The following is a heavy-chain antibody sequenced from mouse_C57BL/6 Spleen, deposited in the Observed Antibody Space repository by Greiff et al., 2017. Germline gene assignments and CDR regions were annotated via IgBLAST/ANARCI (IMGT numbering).Heavy chain of an antibody. D-gene: IGHD1-1*02. Sequence: EVKLVESGGGLVKPGGSLKLSCAASGFTFSDYGMHWVRQAPEKGLEWVAYISSGSSTIYYADTVKGKFTISRDNAKNTLFLQMTSLRYEGTAMYYCARGWSGDYWGQGTTLTVSS. CDR3: ARGWSGDY. J-gene: IGHJ2*01. V-gene: IGHV5-17*01. CDR2: ISSGSSTI. CDR1: GFTFSDYG.